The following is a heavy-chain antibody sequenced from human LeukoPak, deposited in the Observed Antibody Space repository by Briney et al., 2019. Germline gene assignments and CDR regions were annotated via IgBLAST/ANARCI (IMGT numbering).Heavy chain of an antibody. J-gene: IGHJ4*02. CDR3: ARVRRYYDSSGYRLDY. CDR2: ISDDNGNT. V-gene: IGHV1-18*01. D-gene: IGHD3-22*01. Sequence: ASVKVSCKASGYTFSSYGISWVRQAPGQGLEWMGWISDDNGNTNYAQKLQGRVTMTTDTSTSTAYMELRSLRSDDTAVYYCARVRRYYDSSGYRLDYWGQGTLVTVSS. CDR1: GYTFSSYG.